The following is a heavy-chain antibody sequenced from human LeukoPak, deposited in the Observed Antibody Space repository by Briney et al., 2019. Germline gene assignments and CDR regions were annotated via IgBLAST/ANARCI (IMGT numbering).Heavy chain of an antibody. V-gene: IGHV1-69*06. J-gene: IGHJ4*02. CDR3: VRFFPYDSGSYFEY. CDR1: GDTFSNYA. D-gene: IGHD3-10*01. CDR2: IIPIFDTA. Sequence: GASVKVSCKASGDTFSNYAISWVRQAPGQGLEWMGGIIPIFDTANYAQKLQGRITITADKSTSTAYMELSGLRSEDTAVYYCVRFFPYDSGSYFEYWGQGTLVTVSS.